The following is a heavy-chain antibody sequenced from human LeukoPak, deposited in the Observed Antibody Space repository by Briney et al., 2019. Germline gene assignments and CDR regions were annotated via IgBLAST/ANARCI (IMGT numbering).Heavy chain of an antibody. CDR3: ARVTTFSGSYYFDY. J-gene: IGHJ4*02. Sequence: GASVTVSCKASGYTFTSYGISWVRQAPGQGLEWMGWISAYNGNTNYAQKLQGRVTMTTDTSTSTAYMELRSLRSDDTAVYYCARVTTFSGSYYFDYWGQGTLVTVSS. V-gene: IGHV1-18*01. CDR1: GYTFTSYG. CDR2: ISAYNGNT. D-gene: IGHD3-22*01.